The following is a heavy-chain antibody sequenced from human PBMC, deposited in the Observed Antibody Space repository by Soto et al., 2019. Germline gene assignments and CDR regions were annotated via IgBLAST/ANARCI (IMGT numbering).Heavy chain of an antibody. D-gene: IGHD2-15*01. CDR3: AKGRGVVTATLAFFY. J-gene: IGHJ4*02. Sequence: PGGSLRLSCAASGFTFSSYGMHWVRQAPGKGLEWVALISSDGSDKYYGDSVKGRFTISRDNSKNTLHLQMNSLRPEDTAVYYCAKGRGVVTATLAFFYWGQGTPVTVSS. CDR1: GFTFSSYG. CDR2: ISSDGSDK. V-gene: IGHV3-30*18.